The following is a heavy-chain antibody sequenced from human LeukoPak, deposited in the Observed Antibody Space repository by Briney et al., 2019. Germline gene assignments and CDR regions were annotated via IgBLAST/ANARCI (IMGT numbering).Heavy chain of an antibody. D-gene: IGHD5-12*01. CDR3: TKVVRIVATPEYYYDY. CDR2: IYSGGTK. Sequence: PGGSLRLSCAASGVTVSDNYMSWVRQAPGKGLEWVSVIYSGGTKYYADFVKGRFTTSRDKSKNTLYLQMNSLRADDTAVYYCTKVVRIVATPEYYYDYWGQGTLVTVSS. V-gene: IGHV3-66*01. J-gene: IGHJ4*02. CDR1: GVTVSDNY.